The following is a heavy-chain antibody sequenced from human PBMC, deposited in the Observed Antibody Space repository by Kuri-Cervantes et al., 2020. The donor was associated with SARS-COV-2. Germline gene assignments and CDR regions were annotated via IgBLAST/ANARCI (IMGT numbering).Heavy chain of an antibody. Sequence: GESLKISCAASGFTFSSYAMSWVRQAPGKGLEWVSAISGSGGSTYYADSVKGRFTISRDNSKNTPYLQMNSLKTEDTAVYYCTTDILDPRYSKRLDYWGQGTLVTVSS. CDR1: GFTFSSYA. CDR3: TTDILDPRYSKRLDY. J-gene: IGHJ4*02. CDR2: ISGSGGST. V-gene: IGHV3-23*01. D-gene: IGHD2-15*01.